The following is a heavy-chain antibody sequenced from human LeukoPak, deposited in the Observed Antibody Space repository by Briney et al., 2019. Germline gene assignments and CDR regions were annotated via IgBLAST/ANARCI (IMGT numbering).Heavy chain of an antibody. J-gene: IGHJ4*02. V-gene: IGHV3-23*01. D-gene: IGHD6-13*01. CDR3: AKASSGGIAAAAIDY. CDR1: GFTFSSYA. Sequence: PGGSLRLSCAASGFTFSSYAMSWVRQAPGKGLEWVSAISGSGGSTCYADSVKGRFTISRDNPTNRLYLQINSLRAEDTAVYYCAKASSGGIAAAAIDYWGQGTLVTVSS. CDR2: ISGSGGST.